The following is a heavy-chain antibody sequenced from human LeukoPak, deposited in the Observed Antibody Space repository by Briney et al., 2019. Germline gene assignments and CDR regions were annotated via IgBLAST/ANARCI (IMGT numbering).Heavy chain of an antibody. CDR3: ASDFWSRY. CDR1: GFTFDDYA. D-gene: IGHD3-3*01. J-gene: IGHJ4*02. Sequence: SGGSLRLSCAASGFTFDDYAMHWVRQAPGKGLEWVSGISWNSGSIGYADSVKGRFTISRDNAKNSLYLQMNSLRAEDTALYYCASDFWSRYWGQGTLVTVSS. CDR2: ISWNSGSI. V-gene: IGHV3-9*01.